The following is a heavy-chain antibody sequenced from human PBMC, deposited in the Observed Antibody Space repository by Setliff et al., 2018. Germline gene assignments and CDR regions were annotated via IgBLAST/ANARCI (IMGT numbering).Heavy chain of an antibody. CDR1: GGSSCDYY. D-gene: IGHD3-3*01. V-gene: IGHV4-34*01. Sequence: PSETLSLTCTVYGGSSCDYYWGWIRQSPGKRPEWIAEINQSGNTNYNPSLNSRVSVSVDTPTNQFSLKVFSVTAADTAAYYCRFWSGYYKNDYWGQGTLVTVS. J-gene: IGHJ4*01. CDR3: RFWSGYYKNDY. CDR2: INQSGNT.